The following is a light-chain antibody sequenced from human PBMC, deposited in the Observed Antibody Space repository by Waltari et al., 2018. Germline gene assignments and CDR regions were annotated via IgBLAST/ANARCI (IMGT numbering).Light chain of an antibody. Sequence: QSALTQPPSVSGSPGQSVTISCTGTSSDVGSYNRVSWYPQPPGTAPKLLIYEVTNRPSGVPHRFSGSKSGNTASLTISGLQAEDEADYYCSSYTSRSTVVFGGGTKLTVL. CDR1: SSDVGSYNR. CDR2: EVT. V-gene: IGLV2-18*02. J-gene: IGLJ3*02. CDR3: SSYTSRSTVV.